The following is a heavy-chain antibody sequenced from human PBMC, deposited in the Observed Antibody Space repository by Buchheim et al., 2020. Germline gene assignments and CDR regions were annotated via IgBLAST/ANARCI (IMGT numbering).Heavy chain of an antibody. CDR2: IWYDGSNK. CDR3: ARDLWRTTLGQGTSSALDY. CDR1: GFTFSSYG. J-gene: IGHJ4*02. Sequence: QVQLVESGGGVVQPGRSLRLSCAASGFTFSSYGMHWVRQAPGKGLEWVAVIWYDGSNKYYADSVKGRFTISRDNSKNTLYLQMNSLRAEDTAVYYCARDLWRTTLGQGTSSALDYWGQGTL. V-gene: IGHV3-33*01. D-gene: IGHD6-6*01.